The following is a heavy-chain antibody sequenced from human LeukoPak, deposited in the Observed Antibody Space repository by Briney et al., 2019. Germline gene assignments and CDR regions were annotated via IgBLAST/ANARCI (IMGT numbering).Heavy chain of an antibody. CDR1: GGTFSSYA. J-gene: IGHJ4*02. CDR2: IIPIFGTA. CDR3: AREREEYHYGSGSYYKDLGYFDY. V-gene: IGHV1-69*05. D-gene: IGHD3-10*01. Sequence: SVKVSCKASGGTFSSYAISWVRQAPGQGLEWMGRIIPIFGTANYAQKFQGRVTITTDESTSTAYMELSSLRSEDTAVYYCAREREEYHYGSGSYYKDLGYFDYWGQGTLVTVSS.